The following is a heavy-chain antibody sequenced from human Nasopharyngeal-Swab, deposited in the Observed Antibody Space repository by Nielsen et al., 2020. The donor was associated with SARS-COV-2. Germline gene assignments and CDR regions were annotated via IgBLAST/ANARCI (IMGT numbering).Heavy chain of an antibody. V-gene: IGHV1-69*10. CDR2: IIPVLGIA. Sequence: SVKVSCKASGGTFSSYAISWVRQAPGQGREWMGGIIPVLGIANYAQKFQGRVTITADKSTSTAYMELSSLRSEDTAVYYWAIMTTVTTWSFGPLDYWGQGTLVTVSS. D-gene: IGHD4-17*01. J-gene: IGHJ4*02. CDR3: AIMTTVTTWSFGPLDY. CDR1: GGTFSSYA.